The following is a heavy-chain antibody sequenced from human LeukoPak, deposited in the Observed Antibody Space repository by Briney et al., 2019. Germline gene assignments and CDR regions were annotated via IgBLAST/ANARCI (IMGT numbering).Heavy chain of an antibody. V-gene: IGHV3-53*01. CDR1: GFTFDDYG. Sequence: GGSLRLSCAASGFTFDDYGMSWVRQAPGKGLEWVSLIYSGGTTYYADSVKGRFTISRDNSKNTLYLQMNSLRAEDTAVYYCAKAPGDFNDFDYWGQGTLVTVPS. CDR3: AKAPGDFNDFDY. J-gene: IGHJ4*02. CDR2: IYSGGTT. D-gene: IGHD2-8*01.